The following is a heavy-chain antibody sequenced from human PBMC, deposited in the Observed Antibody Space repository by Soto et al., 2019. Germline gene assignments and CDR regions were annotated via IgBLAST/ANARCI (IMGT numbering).Heavy chain of an antibody. V-gene: IGHV1-69*13. J-gene: IGHJ5*02. CDR2: IIPIFGTA. CDR3: ARDHCSGGSCYPGTIWWFDH. CDR1: GGSFSSYA. Sequence: SVKGSWKASGGSFSSYAISCVRQAPGQGLEWMGGIIPIFGTANYAQKFQGRVTITADESTSTAYMELSSLRSEDTAVYYCARDHCSGGSCYPGTIWWFDHWGQGTLVTVSS. D-gene: IGHD2-15*01.